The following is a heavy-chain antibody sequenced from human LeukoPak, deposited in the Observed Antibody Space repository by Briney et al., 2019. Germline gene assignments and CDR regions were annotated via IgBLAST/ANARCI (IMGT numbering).Heavy chain of an antibody. V-gene: IGHV1-8*01. CDR1: GYTFTSYD. Sequence: GASVKVSCKASGYTFTSYDINWVRQATGQGLEWMGWMNPNSGNTGYAQKFQGRVTMTRNTSISTAYMELSSLRSEDTAVYYCARTIPTYYYGSGSYYYDYWGQGTLVTVSS. CDR2: MNPNSGNT. D-gene: IGHD3-10*01. J-gene: IGHJ4*02. CDR3: ARTIPTYYYGSGSYYYDY.